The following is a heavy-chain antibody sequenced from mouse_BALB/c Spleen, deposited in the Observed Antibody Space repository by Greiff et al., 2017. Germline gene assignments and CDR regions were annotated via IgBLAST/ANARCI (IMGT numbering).Heavy chain of an antibody. D-gene: IGHD2-3*01. CDR3: ARRGNYDGYGDAMDY. Sequence: EVKLQESGGGLVQPGGSRKLSCAASGFTFSSFGMHWVRQAPGKGLEWVAYISSGSSTIYYADTVKGRFTITRDKPKTTQFLQMTSLRSEDTAMYYCARRGNYDGYGDAMDYWGQGTSVTVSS. J-gene: IGHJ4*01. V-gene: IGHV5-17*02. CDR1: GFTFSSFG. CDR2: ISSGSSTI.